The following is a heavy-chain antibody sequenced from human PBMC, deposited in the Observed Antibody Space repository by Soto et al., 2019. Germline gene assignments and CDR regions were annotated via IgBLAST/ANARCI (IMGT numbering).Heavy chain of an antibody. CDR1: GGTFSNYV. Sequence: QVQLVQSGTEVKKPGSSAKVSCKASGGTFSNYVISWVRQAPGQGLEWMGGIIPLFGTTDYAKKFQGRIAITADESTTTVYMDFSSLRFEDTAVYFCEIDVGSGEWSVVWGQGTTVIVSS. V-gene: IGHV1-69*01. CDR2: IIPLFGTT. CDR3: EIDVGSGEWSVV. D-gene: IGHD3-10*01. J-gene: IGHJ6*02.